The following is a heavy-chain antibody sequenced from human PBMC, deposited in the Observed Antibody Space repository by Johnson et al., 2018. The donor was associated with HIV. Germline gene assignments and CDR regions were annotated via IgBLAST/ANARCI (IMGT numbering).Heavy chain of an antibody. D-gene: IGHD3-10*01. V-gene: IGHV3-15*01. CDR3: TTDSKWFGELHDAFDI. CDR2: ITSKPDGGTI. Sequence: VQLVESGGGVVQPGGSLRLSCAASGFTFSYAWMSWVRQAPGKGLEWVGRITSKPDGGTIDYAAPVKGRFPISIDDSKNTLYLQMNSLKTEDTAVYYCTTDSKWFGELHDAFDIWGQGTMVTVSS. J-gene: IGHJ3*02. CDR1: GFTFSYAW.